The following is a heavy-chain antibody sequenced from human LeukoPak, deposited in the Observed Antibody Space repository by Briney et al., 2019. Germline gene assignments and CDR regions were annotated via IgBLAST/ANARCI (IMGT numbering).Heavy chain of an antibody. CDR3: ARGIRVRGVIRYYGMDV. CDR2: MNPNGGNT. D-gene: IGHD3-10*01. V-gene: IGHV1-8*01. Sequence: ASVKVSCKASGYTFTSYDINWVRQATGQGLEWMGWMNPNGGNTGYAQKFQGRVTMTRNTSISTAYMELSSLRSEDTAVYYCARGIRVRGVIRYYGMDVWGQGTTVTVSS. CDR1: GYTFTSYD. J-gene: IGHJ6*02.